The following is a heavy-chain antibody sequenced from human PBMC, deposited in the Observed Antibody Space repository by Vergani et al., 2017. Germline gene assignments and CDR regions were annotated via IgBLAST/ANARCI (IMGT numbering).Heavy chain of an antibody. J-gene: IGHJ6*02. CDR2: ISSSSSTI. Sequence: EVQLVESGGGLVQPGGSLRLSCAASGFTFSSYSMNWVRQAPGKGLEWVSYISSSSSTIYYADSVKGRFTISRDNAKNSLYLQMNSLRAEDTAVYYCARDRAYYDFWSGYYKAYYYYGMDVWGQGTTVTVSS. V-gene: IGHV3-48*01. CDR1: GFTFSSYS. CDR3: ARDRAYYDFWSGYYKAYYYYGMDV. D-gene: IGHD3-3*01.